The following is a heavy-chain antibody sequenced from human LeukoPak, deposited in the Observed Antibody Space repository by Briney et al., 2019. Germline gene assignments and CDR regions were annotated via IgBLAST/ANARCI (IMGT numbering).Heavy chain of an antibody. D-gene: IGHD6-13*01. CDR1: GYSFTNYW. V-gene: IGHV5-10-1*01. J-gene: IGHJ4*02. CDR2: IDPSDSYT. Sequence: PGESLRISCKGSGYSFTNYWIIWVRQMPGKGLEWMGKIDPSDSYTNYSPTFQGHVTLSADKSISTAYLQWSSLKASDTAMYYCARLIAAPTFDYWGQGTLVTVSS. CDR3: ARLIAAPTFDY.